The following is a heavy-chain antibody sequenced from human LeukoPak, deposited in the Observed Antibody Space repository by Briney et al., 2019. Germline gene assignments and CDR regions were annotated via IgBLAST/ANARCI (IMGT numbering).Heavy chain of an antibody. CDR1: GGSISSYY. CDR2: IYYSGST. J-gene: IGHJ3*02. Sequence: SETLSLTCTVSGGSISSYYWSWIRQPPGKGLEWIGYIYYSGSTNYNPSLKSRVTISVDTSKNQFSLKLSSVTAADTAVYYCAREGTVGALDAFDIWGQGTMVTVSS. V-gene: IGHV4-59*12. D-gene: IGHD1-26*01. CDR3: AREGTVGALDAFDI.